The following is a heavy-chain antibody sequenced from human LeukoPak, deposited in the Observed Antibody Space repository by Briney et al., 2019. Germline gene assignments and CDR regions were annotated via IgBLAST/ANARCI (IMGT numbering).Heavy chain of an antibody. J-gene: IGHJ1*01. CDR3: TTDPHVLLWFGELEGYYQH. CDR1: GFTFSKAW. V-gene: IGHV3-15*01. CDR2: IKGKTDGGAT. Sequence: SGGSLRLSCAASGFTFSKAWMNWVRQAPGKGLEWVGRIKGKTDGGATDYAAPVKGRFTISRDDSKNTLYLQMNSLKTEDTAVYYCTTDPHVLLWFGELEGYYQHWGQGTLVTVSS. D-gene: IGHD3-10*01.